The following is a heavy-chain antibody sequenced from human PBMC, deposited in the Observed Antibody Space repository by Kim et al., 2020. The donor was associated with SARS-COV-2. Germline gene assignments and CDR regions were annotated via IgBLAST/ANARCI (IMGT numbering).Heavy chain of an antibody. CDR3: AREIRIAAAGMVDY. V-gene: IGHV1-18*04. J-gene: IGHJ4*02. D-gene: IGHD6-13*01. CDR2: ISAYNGNT. Sequence: ASVKVSCKASGYTFTSYGISWVRQAPGQGLEWMGWISAYNGNTNYAQKLQGRVTMTTDTSTSTAYMELRSLRSDDTAVYYCAREIRIAAAGMVDYWGQGTLVTVSS. CDR1: GYTFTSYG.